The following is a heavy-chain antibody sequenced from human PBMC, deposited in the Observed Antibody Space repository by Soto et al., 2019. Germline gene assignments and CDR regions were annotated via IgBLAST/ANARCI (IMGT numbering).Heavy chain of an antibody. CDR3: ARDLGRGDPVAS. CDR1: GFTFSSYS. V-gene: IGHV3-21*01. D-gene: IGHD3-16*01. Sequence: EVQLVESGGGLVKPGGSLRLSCAASGFTFSSYSMNWVRQAPGKGLEWVSSISDNSRYIYYADSTKGRFTISRDNAKNSLYRQMDGLGAEDRAVYYCARDLGRGDPVASWGRGTLVTVPS. J-gene: IGHJ4*02. CDR2: ISDNSRYI.